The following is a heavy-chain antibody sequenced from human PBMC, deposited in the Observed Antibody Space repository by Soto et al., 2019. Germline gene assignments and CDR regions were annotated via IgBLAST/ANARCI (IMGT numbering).Heavy chain of an antibody. CDR2: INPKSGGT. CDR1: GYSFTDYH. Sequence: ASVKVSCKASGYSFTDYHIYWGRQAPGQGLDWLGRINPKSGGTSTAQKFQGWVTMTTDTSISTASMELTRLTSDDTAIYYCARGDSTDCSNGVCSFFYNHDMDVWGQGTTVTAP. J-gene: IGHJ6*02. V-gene: IGHV1-2*04. CDR3: ARGDSTDCSNGVCSFFYNHDMDV. D-gene: IGHD2-8*01.